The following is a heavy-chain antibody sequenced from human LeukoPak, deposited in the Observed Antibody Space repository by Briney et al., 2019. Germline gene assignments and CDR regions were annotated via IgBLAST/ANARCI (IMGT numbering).Heavy chain of an antibody. Sequence: ASVKVSCKASGYTFTSYGISWVRQAPGQGLEWVGWISAYNGNTNYAQKLQGRVTMTTDTSTSTAYMELRSLRSDDTAVYYCARDLKPGYYDSSGKLNYFDYWGQGTLVTVSS. CDR1: GYTFTSYG. D-gene: IGHD3-22*01. V-gene: IGHV1-18*01. J-gene: IGHJ4*02. CDR2: ISAYNGNT. CDR3: ARDLKPGYYDSSGKLNYFDY.